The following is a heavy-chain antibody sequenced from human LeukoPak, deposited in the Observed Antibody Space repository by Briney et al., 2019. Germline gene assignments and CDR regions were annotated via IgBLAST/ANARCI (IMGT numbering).Heavy chain of an antibody. Sequence: SETLSLTCTVSGVSITSFYWSWIRQPPGKGLEGIGYIYHSGSTYYNPSLKSRVTISVDRSKNQFSLKLSSVTAADTAVYYCARASDYGDYPPRDYYYGMDVWGQGTTVTVSS. CDR3: ARASDYGDYPPRDYYYGMDV. CDR2: IYHSGST. D-gene: IGHD4-17*01. CDR1: GVSITSFY. V-gene: IGHV4-59*12. J-gene: IGHJ6*02.